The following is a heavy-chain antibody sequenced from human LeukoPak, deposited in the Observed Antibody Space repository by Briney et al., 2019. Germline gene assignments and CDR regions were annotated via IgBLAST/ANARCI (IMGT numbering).Heavy chain of an antibody. J-gene: IGHJ4*02. CDR3: ARTRGYNYGYSDD. D-gene: IGHD5-18*01. CDR2: ISGGSTVI. Sequence: GGSLRLSCAASGFTFSSYNMNWVRQAPGKGLEWVSSISGGSTVIDYADSVRGRFTISRDNAKNSLYLQMNSLRGEDTAVYYCARTRGYNYGYSDDWGQGTLVTVSS. CDR1: GFTFSSYN. V-gene: IGHV3-48*01.